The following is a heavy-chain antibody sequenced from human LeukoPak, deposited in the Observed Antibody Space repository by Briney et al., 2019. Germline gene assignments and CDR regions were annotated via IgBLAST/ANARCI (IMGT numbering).Heavy chain of an antibody. CDR1: GGSISSYY. Sequence: SETLSLTCTVSGGSISSYYWSWIRQPAGKGLEWIGRIYTSGSTNYNPSLKSRVTMSVDTSKNQFSLKLSSVTAADTAVYYCARDLLGGRNYYYYYMDVWGKGTTVTVSS. J-gene: IGHJ6*03. D-gene: IGHD1-26*01. CDR2: IYTSGST. V-gene: IGHV4-4*07. CDR3: ARDLLGGRNYYYYYMDV.